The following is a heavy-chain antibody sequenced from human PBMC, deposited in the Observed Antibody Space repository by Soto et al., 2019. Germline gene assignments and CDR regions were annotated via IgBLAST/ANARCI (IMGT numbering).Heavy chain of an antibody. CDR1: GGSISSGDYY. Sequence: QVQLQESGPGLVKPSQTLSLTCTVSGGSISSGDYYWSWIRQPPGKGLEWIGYIYYSGSTYYNPALKSRVTISVDTSKYQSTPKLSSVTAADTVVYYCASNSYGYTFYYYWGQGTLVTVSS. CDR2: IYYSGST. J-gene: IGHJ4*02. CDR3: ASNSYGYTFYYY. D-gene: IGHD5-18*01. V-gene: IGHV4-30-4*01.